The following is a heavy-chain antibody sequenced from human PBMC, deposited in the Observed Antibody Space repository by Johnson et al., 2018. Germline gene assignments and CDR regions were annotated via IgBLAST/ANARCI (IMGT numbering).Heavy chain of an antibody. CDR2: IKPDGSYT. D-gene: IGHD5-12*01. CDR1: GFTINTSW. CDR3: ARGGDKGVFDY. V-gene: IGHV3-74*03. Sequence: VQLQESGGGSVQPGGSLRLSCAASGFTINTSWMHWVRQAPGKGLVCVSRIKPDGSYTEYADSVKGRLTTSRDNAKNTVHLQVSSLRAEDTAVYYCARGGDKGVFDYWGQGTLVTVSS. J-gene: IGHJ4*02.